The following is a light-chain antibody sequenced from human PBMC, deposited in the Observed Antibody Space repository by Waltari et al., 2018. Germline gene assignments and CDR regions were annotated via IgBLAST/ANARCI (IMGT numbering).Light chain of an antibody. Sequence: QSALTQPASVSGSPGQSITISCTGTSSDVGSYNLVSWYQQHPGKAPKLMIYEVNKRPSGVSNRFSGSNSGNTASLTISGLQAEYEADYYCCSYAGSYTLLFGGGTKLTVL. CDR1: SSDVGSYNL. CDR3: CSYAGSYTLL. V-gene: IGLV2-23*02. CDR2: EVN. J-gene: IGLJ2*01.